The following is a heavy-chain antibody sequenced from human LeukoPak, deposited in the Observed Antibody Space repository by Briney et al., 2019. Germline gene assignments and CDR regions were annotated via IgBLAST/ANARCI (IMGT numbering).Heavy chain of an antibody. Sequence: GGSLRLSCAASGFTFSSYAMSWVRQAPGKGLEWVSAMSGSGGSTYYADSVKGRFTISRDNSKNTLYLQMNSLRAEDTAVYYCANTLTTVTTFDYWGQGTLVTVSS. CDR3: ANTLTTVTTFDY. D-gene: IGHD4-17*01. J-gene: IGHJ4*02. CDR1: GFTFSSYA. V-gene: IGHV3-23*01. CDR2: MSGSGGST.